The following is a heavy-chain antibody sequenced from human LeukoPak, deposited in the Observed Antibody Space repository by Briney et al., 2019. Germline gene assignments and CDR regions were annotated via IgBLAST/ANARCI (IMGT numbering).Heavy chain of an antibody. J-gene: IGHJ4*02. CDR1: AYTFTSYG. V-gene: IGHV1-18*01. D-gene: IGHD6-13*01. CDR2: ISAYNGNT. Sequence: ASVNVSCKASAYTFTSYGISWVRQAPGQGLEWMGWISAYNGNTNYAQKLQGRVTMTTDTSTSTAYMELRSLRSHDTAVYYCARINSYSSSWYPILYSFDYWGQGTLVTVSS. CDR3: ARINSYSSSWYPILYSFDY.